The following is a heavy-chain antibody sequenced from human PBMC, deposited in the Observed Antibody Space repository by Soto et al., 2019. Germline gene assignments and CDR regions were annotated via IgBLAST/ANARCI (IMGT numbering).Heavy chain of an antibody. D-gene: IGHD6-19*01. V-gene: IGHV6-1*01. Sequence: SQTLSLTCAISGDSVSGNSAAWNCISQSPSRCLEWLGRTYYRSKWYNDYAVSVKSRITINPDTSKNQFSLQLNSVTPEDTAVYYCARVAVAGPPYYYYGMDVWGQGTTVTVSS. CDR2: TYYRSKWYN. J-gene: IGHJ6*02. CDR3: ARVAVAGPPYYYYGMDV. CDR1: GDSVSGNSAA.